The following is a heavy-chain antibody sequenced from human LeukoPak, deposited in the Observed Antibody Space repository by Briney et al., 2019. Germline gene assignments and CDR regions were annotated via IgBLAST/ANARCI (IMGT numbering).Heavy chain of an antibody. CDR1: GGSISSYY. J-gene: IGHJ3*02. Sequence: PSETLSLTCTVSGGSISSYYWSWIRQPAGKGLEWIGRIYTSGSTNYDPSLKSRVTMSVDTSKNQFSLKLSSVTAADTAVYYCARFCSGTCCYWGDAFDIWGQGTMVTVSS. D-gene: IGHD2-2*01. V-gene: IGHV4-4*07. CDR3: ARFCSGTCCYWGDAFDI. CDR2: IYTSGST.